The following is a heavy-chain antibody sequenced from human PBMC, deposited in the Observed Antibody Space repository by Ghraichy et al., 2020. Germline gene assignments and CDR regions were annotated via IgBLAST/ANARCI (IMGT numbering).Heavy chain of an antibody. CDR3: AKLHASGSFFSYYMDV. D-gene: IGHD3-10*01. CDR1: GGSISSLTSY. V-gene: IGHV4-39*01. CDR2: IFYSGTT. Sequence: GSLSLTCTVSGGSISSLTSYWAWIRQPPGKGLEWIGTIFYSGTTYYNPSLRSRVTVSVDTSKSQFSLKMKSVTAADTAVYYCAKLHASGSFFSYYMDVWGKGTTVSVSS. J-gene: IGHJ6*03.